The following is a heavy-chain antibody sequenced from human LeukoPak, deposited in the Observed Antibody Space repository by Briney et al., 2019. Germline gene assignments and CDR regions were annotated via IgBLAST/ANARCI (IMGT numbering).Heavy chain of an antibody. Sequence: SETLSLTCTVSGYSITGNYYWAWIRQPPGKGLEWIGSIYHSGTTYYNPSLKSRVTISVDTSKNLFSLKLSSVTAADTAVYYCARDSYSDFWGGYRPQPYYYMHVWGKGTTVTVSS. CDR1: GYSITGNYY. CDR2: IYHSGTT. D-gene: IGHD3-3*01. J-gene: IGHJ6*03. V-gene: IGHV4-38-2*02. CDR3: ARDSYSDFWGGYRPQPYYYMHV.